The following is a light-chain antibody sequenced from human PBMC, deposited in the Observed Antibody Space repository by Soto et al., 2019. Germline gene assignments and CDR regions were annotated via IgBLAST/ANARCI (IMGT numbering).Light chain of an antibody. CDR3: ETGDSGVGGGV. V-gene: IGLV1-51*01. CDR2: DDN. J-gene: IGLJ3*02. Sequence: QSVLTQPPSVSAAPGQKVTISCSGSSSNIGSNYVSWYQQLPGTAPKLLIYDDNKRPSGIPDRFSGSKSGTSATLGITGLRMGEGAVYYGETGDSGVGGGVLGGGTKLT. CDR1: SSNIGSNY.